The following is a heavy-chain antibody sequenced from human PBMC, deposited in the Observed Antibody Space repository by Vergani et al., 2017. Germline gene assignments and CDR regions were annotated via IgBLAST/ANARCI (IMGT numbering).Heavy chain of an antibody. D-gene: IGHD6-13*01. Sequence: QVQLQESGPGLVKPSETLSLTCTVSGGSISSYYWSWIRQPPGKGLEWIGYIYYSGSTNYNPSLKSRVTISVDTSKNQFSLKLSSVTAADTAVYCCARGSREQQLVPGYWGQGTLVTVSS. CDR3: ARGSREQQLVPGY. V-gene: IGHV4-59*01. J-gene: IGHJ4*02. CDR2: IYYSGST. CDR1: GGSISSYY.